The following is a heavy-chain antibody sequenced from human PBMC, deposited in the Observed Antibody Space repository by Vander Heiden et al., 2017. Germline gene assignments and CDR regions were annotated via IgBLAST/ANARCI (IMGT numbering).Heavy chain of an antibody. J-gene: IGHJ4*02. CDR2: INPSGGNT. D-gene: IGHD6-19*01. V-gene: IGHV1-46*03. CDR3: ARGFGSDWPDFECY. CDR1: GYTFTSYF. Sequence: QVQLVQSGAEVKKPGASVKLSCKASGYTFTSYFMHRVRQAPGQGMEWMGIINPSGGNTTYAQKFKGRVTMTRDTSTRTVYMELSSLRSEDSAVYYCARGFGSDWPDFECYWGQGTLVSVSS.